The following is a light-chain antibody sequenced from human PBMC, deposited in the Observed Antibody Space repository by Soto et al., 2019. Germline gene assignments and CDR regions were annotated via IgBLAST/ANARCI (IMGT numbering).Light chain of an antibody. CDR2: GAS. J-gene: IGKJ1*01. CDR3: HQRQSWPRT. CDR1: QSISSN. Sequence: ELVMTQSPATLSVSPGERGTLSCRASQSISSNLAWYQQKPGQAPRLVIYGASTRATGIPARFSGSGSGTEFALTISSLQSEDFAVYYCHQRQSWPRTFGQGTKGDIK. V-gene: IGKV3-15*01.